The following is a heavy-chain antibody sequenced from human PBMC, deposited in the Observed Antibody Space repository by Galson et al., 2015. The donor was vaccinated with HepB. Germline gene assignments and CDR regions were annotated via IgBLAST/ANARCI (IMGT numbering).Heavy chain of an antibody. CDR1: GDSVSGNIVS. D-gene: IGHD2-2*01. J-gene: IGHJ4*02. V-gene: IGHV6-1*01. CDR3: AGAGYCRSTYCFFAY. Sequence: CAISGDSVSGNIVSWNWIRQSPSRGLEWLGRTYFRSKWYYDYAVSVKSRITINPDTSENQFSLQLHSVTPEDTAVYYCAGAGYCRSTYCFFAYWGQETLVTGSS. CDR2: TYFRSKWYY.